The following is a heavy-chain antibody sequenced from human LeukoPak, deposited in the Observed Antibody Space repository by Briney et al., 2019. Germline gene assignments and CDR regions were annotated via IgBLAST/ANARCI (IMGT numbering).Heavy chain of an antibody. D-gene: IGHD3-22*01. CDR2: ISGSGGST. Sequence: GGSLRLSCAASGFTFSSYAMSWVRQAPGKGLEWVSAISGSGGSTYYADSVKGRFTISRDNSKNTLYLQVNSLRAEDTAVYYCAKGSAYYYDSSGEVDAFDIWGQGTMVTVSS. CDR3: AKGSAYYYDSSGEVDAFDI. V-gene: IGHV3-23*01. J-gene: IGHJ3*02. CDR1: GFTFSSYA.